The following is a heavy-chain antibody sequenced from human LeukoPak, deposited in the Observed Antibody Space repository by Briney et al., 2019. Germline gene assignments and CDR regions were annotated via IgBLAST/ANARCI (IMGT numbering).Heavy chain of an antibody. J-gene: IGHJ3*02. CDR3: ARDLTLGYCSSTSCYNAFDI. V-gene: IGHV4-30-2*01. CDR1: GGSISSGGYC. Sequence: PSETLSLTCTVSGGSISSGGYCWSWIRQPPGKGLEWIGYIYHSGSTYYNPSLKSRVTISVDRSKNQFSLKLSSVTAEDTAVYYCARDLTLGYCSSTSCYNAFDIWGQGTMVTVSS. D-gene: IGHD2-2*02. CDR2: IYHSGST.